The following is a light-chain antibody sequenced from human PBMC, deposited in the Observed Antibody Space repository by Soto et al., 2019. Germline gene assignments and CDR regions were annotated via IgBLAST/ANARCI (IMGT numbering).Light chain of an antibody. CDR1: QSLLYSDGDNY. J-gene: IGKJ5*01. Sequence: DVVMTPSPLSLPVTPGEPSSIPSRSSQSLLYSDGDNYLDWYVQKPGQSPQLLIYLASNRASGVPARFSGSGSGTHFRLKISRVEAEDVGLYYCMQGLQTPNTFGQGTRLEIK. CDR2: LAS. CDR3: MQGLQTPNT. V-gene: IGKV2-28*01.